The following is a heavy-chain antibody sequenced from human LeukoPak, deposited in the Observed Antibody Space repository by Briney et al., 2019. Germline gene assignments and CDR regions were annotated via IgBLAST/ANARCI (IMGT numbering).Heavy chain of an antibody. Sequence: GGSLRLSCAASGFTFSSYAMSWVRQAPGEGLGWVSAISGSGGSTYYADSVKGRFTISRANSKNTLYLQMNSLRAEDTAVYYCAKRADFWSGYSSGYYFDYWGQGTLVTVSS. CDR3: AKRADFWSGYSSGYYFDY. V-gene: IGHV3-23*01. CDR2: ISGSGGST. CDR1: GFTFSSYA. D-gene: IGHD3-3*01. J-gene: IGHJ4*02.